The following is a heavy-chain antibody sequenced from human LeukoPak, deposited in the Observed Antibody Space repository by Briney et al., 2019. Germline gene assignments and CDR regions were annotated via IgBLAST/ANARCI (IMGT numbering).Heavy chain of an antibody. V-gene: IGHV3-21*01. Sequence: GSLRLSCAASGFTFSSYSMNWVRQAPGKGLEWVSSISSSSSYIYYADSVKGRFTISRDNAKNSLYLQMNSLRAEDTAVYYCARVPGDCSGGSCYLGYYYGMDVWGQGTTATVSS. CDR1: GFTFSSYS. CDR3: ARVPGDCSGGSCYLGYYYGMDV. J-gene: IGHJ6*02. D-gene: IGHD2-15*01. CDR2: ISSSSSYI.